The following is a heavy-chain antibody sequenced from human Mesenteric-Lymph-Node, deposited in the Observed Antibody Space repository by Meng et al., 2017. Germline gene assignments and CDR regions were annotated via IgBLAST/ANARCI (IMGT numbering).Heavy chain of an antibody. D-gene: IGHD4-17*01. V-gene: IGHV4-4*02. J-gene: IGHJ4*02. Sequence: QWQLQVSGTGLVTPSVALALTCYVSGGSIRSDQWWSWVRQAPGKGLEWIGEIYHSGRTNYNPSVKSRVSMSVDKSQNQFSLRLSSVTAADTAVYYCTTLYGDSISWGQGTLVTVSS. CDR3: TTLYGDSIS. CDR2: IYHSGRT. CDR1: GGSIRSDQW.